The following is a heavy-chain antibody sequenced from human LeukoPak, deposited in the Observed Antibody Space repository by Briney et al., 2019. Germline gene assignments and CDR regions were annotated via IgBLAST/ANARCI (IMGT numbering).Heavy chain of an antibody. Sequence: SETLSLTCTVSGGSISSGSYYWNWIRQPAGKGLEWIGHIFTSGSTNYNPSFRSRVTISVDTSKNQFSLKLSSVTAADTAVYYCARVSGAPPLTGSHPGLDYWGQGTLVTVSS. CDR3: ARVSGAPPLTGSHPGLDY. CDR2: IFTSGST. V-gene: IGHV4-61*09. J-gene: IGHJ4*02. D-gene: IGHD3-16*02. CDR1: GGSISSGSYY.